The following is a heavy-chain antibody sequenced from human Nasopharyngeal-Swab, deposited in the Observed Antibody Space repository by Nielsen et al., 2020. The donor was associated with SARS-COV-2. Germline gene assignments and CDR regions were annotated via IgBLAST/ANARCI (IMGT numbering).Heavy chain of an antibody. CDR1: GGSISSYY. V-gene: IGHV4-59*12. J-gene: IGHJ4*02. CDR3: AREDYDILTGLAGFDY. CDR2: IYYSGST. D-gene: IGHD3-9*01. Sequence: SETLSLTCTVSGGSISSYYWSWIRQPPGKGLEWIGYIYYSGSTNYNPSLKSRVTISVDTSKNQFSLKLSSVTAADTAVYYCAREDYDILTGLAGFDYWGQGTLVTVSS.